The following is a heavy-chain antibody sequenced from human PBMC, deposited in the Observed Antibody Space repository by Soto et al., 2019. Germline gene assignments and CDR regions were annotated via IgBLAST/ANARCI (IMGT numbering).Heavy chain of an antibody. CDR3: ARYRREAVAGYTLDN. J-gene: IGHJ4*02. D-gene: IGHD6-13*01. CDR2: VYNSGST. Sequence: SETQSLTCTVSDGSISSNYWTWIRQPPGKGLEWIGYVYNSGSTNYNPSLKSRVTISEDTSKSQFSLKVNSMTAADTAVYYCARYRREAVAGYTLDNWGQGILVTVSS. V-gene: IGHV4-59*01. CDR1: DGSISSNY.